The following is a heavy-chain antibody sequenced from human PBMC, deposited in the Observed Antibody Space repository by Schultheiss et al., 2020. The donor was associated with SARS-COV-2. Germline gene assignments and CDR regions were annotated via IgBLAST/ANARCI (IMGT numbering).Heavy chain of an antibody. J-gene: IGHJ4*02. Sequence: GGSLRLSCAASGFIFSNHAMHWVRQSPGKGLEWVSLIVFDGTKKYYADSVKGRFTISRDNSKNTLYLQMNSLRAEDTAVYYCAKEGGCSGGSCYSYIDYWGQGTLVTVSS. CDR1: GFIFSNHA. D-gene: IGHD2-15*01. CDR3: AKEGGCSGGSCYSYIDY. CDR2: IVFDGTKK. V-gene: IGHV3-30*02.